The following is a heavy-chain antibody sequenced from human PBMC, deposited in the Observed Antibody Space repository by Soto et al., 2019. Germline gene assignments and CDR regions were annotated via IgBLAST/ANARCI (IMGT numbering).Heavy chain of an antibody. CDR3: ARLDIVVVPAADYYYYYMDV. CDR2: ISAYNGNT. Sequence: QVQLVQSGAEVKKPGASVKVSCKASGYTFTSYGISWVRQAPGQGLEWMGWISAYNGNTNYAQKLQGRVTMTTDTSTSTAYMEVRSLRSDDTAVYYCARLDIVVVPAADYYYYYMDVWGKGTTVTVSS. J-gene: IGHJ6*03. D-gene: IGHD2-2*01. CDR1: GYTFTSYG. V-gene: IGHV1-18*01.